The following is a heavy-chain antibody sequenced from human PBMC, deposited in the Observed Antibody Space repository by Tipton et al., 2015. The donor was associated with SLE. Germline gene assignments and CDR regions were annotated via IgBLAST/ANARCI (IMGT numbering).Heavy chain of an antibody. CDR3: ARDSDYGDLYYLDY. V-gene: IGHV3-33*01. D-gene: IGHD4-17*01. J-gene: IGHJ4*02. Sequence: SLRLSCAASGFTFSSYGMHWVRPAPGKGLEWVAVIWHDGSKKNYADSVKGRFTISRDNSKNTLYLQMNSLRAEDTAVYYCARDSDYGDLYYLDYWGQGSLVTVSS. CDR2: IWHDGSKK. CDR1: GFTFSSYG.